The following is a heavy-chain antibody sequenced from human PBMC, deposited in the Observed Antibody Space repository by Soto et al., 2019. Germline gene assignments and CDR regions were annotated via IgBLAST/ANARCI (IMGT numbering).Heavy chain of an antibody. D-gene: IGHD6-19*01. J-gene: IGHJ6*03. V-gene: IGHV4-39*01. CDR3: SGSDYYYMDV. Sequence: SETLSLTCTVSGGSISSSNYYWGWIRQPPGKGLEWIGNIYYSGSTYYNPSLKSRVTISVDTSKNQFSLKLSSVTAADTAAYYCSGSDYYYMDVWGKGTTVTVSS. CDR1: GGSISSSNYY. CDR2: IYYSGST.